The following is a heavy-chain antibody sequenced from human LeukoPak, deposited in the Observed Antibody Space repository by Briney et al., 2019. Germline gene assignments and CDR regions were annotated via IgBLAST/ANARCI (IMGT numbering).Heavy chain of an antibody. V-gene: IGHV7-4-1*02. Sequence: GASVKVSCKASGYTFTSYAMDWVRQAPGQGLEWMGWINTNTGNPSYAQGFTGRFVFSLDTSVSTAYLQISSLKAEDTAVYYCARGEALSRWLRGPIDYWGQGTLVTVSS. CDR2: INTNTGNP. CDR1: GYTFTSYA. CDR3: ARGEALSRWLRGPIDY. J-gene: IGHJ4*02. D-gene: IGHD5-12*01.